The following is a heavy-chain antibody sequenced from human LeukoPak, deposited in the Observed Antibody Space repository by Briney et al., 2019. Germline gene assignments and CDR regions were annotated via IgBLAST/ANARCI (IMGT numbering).Heavy chain of an antibody. CDR2: IIPILGIA. V-gene: IGHV1-69*04. CDR3: ARDQVVVRGVGNY. CDR1: GRTFSSYA. J-gene: IGHJ4*02. Sequence: SVKVSCKASGRTFSSYAISWLRQAPGQGLEWMGRIIPILGIANYAQKFQGRVTITADKSTSTAYMELSSLRSEDTAVYYCARDQVVVRGVGNYWGQGTLVTVSS. D-gene: IGHD3-10*01.